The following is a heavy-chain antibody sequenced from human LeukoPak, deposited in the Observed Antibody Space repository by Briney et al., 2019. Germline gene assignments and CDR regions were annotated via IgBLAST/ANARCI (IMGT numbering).Heavy chain of an antibody. CDR3: ARDGGLNTNFDY. D-gene: IGHD2-15*01. CDR2: LYSDGRT. CDR1: GFTVSSNY. Sequence: GGSLRLSCAASGFTVSSNYMSWVRQAPGKGLEWVSVLYSDGRTFYGGPVQGRFTVSRDNSKSTLYLQMNRLRAEDTAVYYCARDGGLNTNFDYWGQGTLVTVSS. V-gene: IGHV3-53*01. J-gene: IGHJ4*02.